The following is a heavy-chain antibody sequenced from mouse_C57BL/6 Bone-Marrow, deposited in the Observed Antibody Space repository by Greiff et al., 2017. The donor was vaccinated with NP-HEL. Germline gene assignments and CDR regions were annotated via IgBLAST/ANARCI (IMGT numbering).Heavy chain of an antibody. J-gene: IGHJ3*01. V-gene: IGHV1-7*01. CDR3: AREKYGSSYPPWFAY. CDR1: GYTFTSYW. D-gene: IGHD1-1*01. Sequence: VQGVESGAELAKPGASVKLSCKASGYTFTSYWMHWVKQRPGQGLEWIGYINPSSGYTKYNQKFKDKATLTADKSSSTAYMQLSSLTYEDSAVYYGAREKYGSSYPPWFAYWGQGTLVTVSA. CDR2: INPSSGYT.